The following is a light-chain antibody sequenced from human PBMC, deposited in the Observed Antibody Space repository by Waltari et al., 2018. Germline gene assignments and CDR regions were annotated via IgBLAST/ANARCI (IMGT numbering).Light chain of an antibody. Sequence: QSVLTQPPSVSGAPGQRVPISCSGSGSNIGAGYDVHWYRQLPGTAPTLLIHGVNTRPPGVSDRFSGSQFDTSASLAIAGLQADDEADYYCQSYDTTLSVVFGGGTKLTVL. CDR3: QSYDTTLSVV. CDR1: GSNIGAGYD. J-gene: IGLJ2*01. CDR2: GVN. V-gene: IGLV1-40*01.